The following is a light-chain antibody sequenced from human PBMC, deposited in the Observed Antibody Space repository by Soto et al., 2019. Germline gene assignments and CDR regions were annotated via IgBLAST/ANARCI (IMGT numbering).Light chain of an antibody. CDR2: AAS. CDR3: QQGNRFPWT. Sequence: DIQMTQSPSSVSASVGDRVTITCRARQGISSWLAWYQQKPGKAPKLLIYAASSVQSGVQSRFCGSRSGTDVTLTISRVQSEDFATCCCQQGNRFPWTFGQGTKVEIK. J-gene: IGKJ1*01. V-gene: IGKV1D-12*01. CDR1: QGISSW.